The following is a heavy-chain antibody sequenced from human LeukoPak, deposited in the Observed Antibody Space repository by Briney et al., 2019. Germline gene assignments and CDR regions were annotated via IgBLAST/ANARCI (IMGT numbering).Heavy chain of an antibody. CDR1: GGSIRSSSYY. J-gene: IGHJ4*01. CDR3: TREIGGTTVHY. D-gene: IGHD1-7*01. CDR2: VYSSGRT. V-gene: IGHV4-39*07. Sequence: SETLSLTCTVSGGSIRSSSYYWGWIRQPPGKGLEWIGSVYSSGRTYYNPSLTSRVTVSADTSKNQFSLKLSSVTAADTAVYYCTREIGGTTVHYWGHGMLVTVSS.